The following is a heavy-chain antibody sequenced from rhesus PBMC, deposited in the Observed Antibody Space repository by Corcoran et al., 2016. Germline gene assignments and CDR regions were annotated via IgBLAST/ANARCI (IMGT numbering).Heavy chain of an antibody. V-gene: IGHV4-93*01. Sequence: QVQLQESGPAVVKPSETLSLTCAVSGGSISSSNWWSWIRQSPGKGLEWIGGIYGSGGSTAYNPSLKSRVTISKDTSKNQFSLKLSSVTAADTAVYYCAQGAATRADYWGQGVLVTVSS. CDR1: GGSISSSNW. J-gene: IGHJ4*01. CDR2: IYGSGGST. CDR3: AQGAATRADY. D-gene: IGHD6-19*01.